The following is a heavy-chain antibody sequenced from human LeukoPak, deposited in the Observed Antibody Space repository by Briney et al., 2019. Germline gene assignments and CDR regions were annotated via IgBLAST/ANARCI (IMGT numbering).Heavy chain of an antibody. Sequence: SETLSLTCAVYGVSFSGYYWSWIRQPPGKGLEWIGEINHSGSTNYNPSLKSRVTISLDTSKNQFSLKLSPVIAADTAVYYCARGANYCDSSGYSATFDYWGQGTLVTVSS. CDR3: ARGANYCDSSGYSATFDY. J-gene: IGHJ4*02. CDR1: GVSFSGYY. D-gene: IGHD3-22*01. CDR2: INHSGST. V-gene: IGHV4-34*01.